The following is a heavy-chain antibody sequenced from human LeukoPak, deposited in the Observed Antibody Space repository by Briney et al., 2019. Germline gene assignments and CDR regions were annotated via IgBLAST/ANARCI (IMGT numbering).Heavy chain of an antibody. CDR2: IYHSGST. J-gene: IGHJ6*03. Sequence: PSETLSLTCAVSGYSISSGYYWGWSRQPPGKGLEWSGSIYHSGSTYYNPSLKSRVTISVDKSKNQFSLKLSSVTPADTAVYYCASRNPYCSGGSCYTYYYYYYMDVWGKGTTVTVSS. CDR3: ASRNPYCSGGSCYTYYYYYYMDV. CDR1: GYSISSGYY. D-gene: IGHD2-15*01. V-gene: IGHV4-38-2*01.